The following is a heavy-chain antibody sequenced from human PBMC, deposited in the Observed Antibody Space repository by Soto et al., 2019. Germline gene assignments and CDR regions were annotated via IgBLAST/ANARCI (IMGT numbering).Heavy chain of an antibody. J-gene: IGHJ6*02. CDR3: AREIVPAAHYYYYYGMDV. CDR2: ISSSGSTI. Sequence: GGSLRLSCAASGFTFSDYYMSWIRQAPGKGLEWVSYISSSGSTIYYADSVKGRFTISRDQAKNSLYLQMNSMRAEDTAVYYCAREIVPAAHYYYYYGMDVWGQGTTVTVSS. D-gene: IGHD2-2*01. CDR1: GFTFSDYY. V-gene: IGHV3-11*01.